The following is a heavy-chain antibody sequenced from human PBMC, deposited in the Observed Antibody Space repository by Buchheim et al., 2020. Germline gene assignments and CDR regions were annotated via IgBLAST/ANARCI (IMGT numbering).Heavy chain of an antibody. V-gene: IGHV3-33*01. CDR2: IWYDGSNT. D-gene: IGHD5-18*01. CDR3: AREIAMWIQLWSFDY. J-gene: IGHJ4*02. CDR1: GFTFSSYG. Sequence: QVQLVESGGGVVQPGRSLRLSCAASGFTFSSYGMHWVRQAPGKGLEWVAVIWYDGSNTYYADSVKGRFTISRDNSKNTLYLQMNSLRAEDTAVYYCAREIAMWIQLWSFDYWGQGTL.